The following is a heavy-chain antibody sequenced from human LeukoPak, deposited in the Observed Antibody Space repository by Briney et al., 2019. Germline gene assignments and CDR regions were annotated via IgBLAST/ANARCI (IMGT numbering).Heavy chain of an antibody. CDR2: ISGSGGST. CDR3: AKLVVLITNGDY. CDR1: GFIFSSYV. J-gene: IGHJ4*02. V-gene: IGHV3-23*01. D-gene: IGHD3-22*01. Sequence: GGSLRLSCAASGFIFSSYVMSWVRQAPGKRLEWVSAISGSGGSTYYADSVKGRFTISRDNSKNTLYLQMNSLRAEDTAVYYCAKLVVLITNGDYWGQGTLVTVSS.